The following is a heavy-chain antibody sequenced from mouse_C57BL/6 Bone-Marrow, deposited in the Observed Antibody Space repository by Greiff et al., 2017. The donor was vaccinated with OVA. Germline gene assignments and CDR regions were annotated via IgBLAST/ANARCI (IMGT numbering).Heavy chain of an antibody. D-gene: IGHD2-4*01. CDR1: GYTFTSYW. CDR2: IYPSDSET. V-gene: IGHV1-61*01. J-gene: IGHJ1*03. CDR3: AREGYYDYDWYFDV. Sequence: VQLQQPGAELVRPGSSVKLSCKASGYTFTSYWMDWVKQRPGQGLEWIGNIYPSDSETHYNQKFKDKATLTVDKSSSTAYMQLSSLTSEDSAVYYCAREGYYDYDWYFDVWGTGTTVTVSA.